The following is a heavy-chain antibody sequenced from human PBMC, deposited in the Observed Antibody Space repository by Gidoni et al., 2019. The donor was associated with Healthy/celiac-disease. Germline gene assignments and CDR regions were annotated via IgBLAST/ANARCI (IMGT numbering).Heavy chain of an antibody. CDR1: GYTFNSYD. J-gene: IGHJ6*02. V-gene: IGHV1-8*01. Sequence: QVQLVQSGAQVKKPADSVKVSCQASGYTFNSYDLNWVRQGTGQVLEWLGWMNPNSGNTGYAQKFQGRVTMTRNTAISTAYMELSSLRSEDTAVYYCARGRVSSSGYYYVYYYYYGMDVWGQGTTVTVSS. CDR3: ARGRVSSSGYYYVYYYYYGMDV. D-gene: IGHD3-22*01. CDR2: MNPNSGNT.